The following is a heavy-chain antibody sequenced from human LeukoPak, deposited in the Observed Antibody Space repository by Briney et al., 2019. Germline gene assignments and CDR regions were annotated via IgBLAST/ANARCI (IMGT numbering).Heavy chain of an antibody. D-gene: IGHD3-10*01. CDR1: GSTFSSYS. CDR2: ISISGSSI. Sequence: PGGSLRLSCEASGSTFSSYSMNWVRQAAGKGLEWVSDISISGSSIYYADSVKGRFTISRDNAKNSVYLQMNSLRAEDTAVYYCARMIRGAQYYFDYWGQGTLVTVSS. J-gene: IGHJ4*02. CDR3: ARMIRGAQYYFDY. V-gene: IGHV3-48*01.